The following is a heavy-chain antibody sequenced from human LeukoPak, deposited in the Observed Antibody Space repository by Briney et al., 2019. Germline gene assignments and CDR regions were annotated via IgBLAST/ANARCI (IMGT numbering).Heavy chain of an antibody. J-gene: IGHJ6*02. CDR3: ARLGAYYYYYGMDV. CDR2: ISGSGGST. CDR1: GFTFSSYA. Sequence: GGSLRLSCAASGFTFSSYAMSWVRQAPRKGLEWVSGISGSGGSTYYADSVKGRFTISRDNSKNTLYLQVNSLRAEDTAVYYCARLGAYYYYYGMDVWGQGTTVSVSS. D-gene: IGHD1-26*01. V-gene: IGHV3-23*01.